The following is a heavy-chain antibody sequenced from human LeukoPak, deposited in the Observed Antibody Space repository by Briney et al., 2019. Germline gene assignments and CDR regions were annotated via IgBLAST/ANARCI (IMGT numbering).Heavy chain of an antibody. V-gene: IGHV4-59*08. J-gene: IGHJ4*02. CDR1: GGSINGYV. CDR3: GRQGVAEVGPGYFDY. D-gene: IGHD3-16*01. CDR2: ITYSGST. Sequence: SETLSLTCTVSGGSINGYVWSWIRQPPGKGLEWIGYITYSGSTIYHPFLNSRVTISVDTSKSQFSLQLSSVTAADTAVYYCGRQGVAEVGPGYFDYWGQGPLVPVFS.